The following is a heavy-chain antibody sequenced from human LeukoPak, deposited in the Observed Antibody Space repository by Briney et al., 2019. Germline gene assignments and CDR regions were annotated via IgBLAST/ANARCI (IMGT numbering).Heavy chain of an antibody. D-gene: IGHD6-13*01. Sequence: PSETLSLTCTVSGGSISSYYLSWIRPPPGNGLEWIGYIYYSGTTNYNPSLKSRVTISVDTSKNQFSLKLSSVTAADTAVYYCARVEQQLVMGCWFDPWGQGTLVSVSS. CDR1: GGSISSYY. J-gene: IGHJ5*02. CDR2: IYYSGTT. CDR3: ARVEQQLVMGCWFDP. V-gene: IGHV4-59*01.